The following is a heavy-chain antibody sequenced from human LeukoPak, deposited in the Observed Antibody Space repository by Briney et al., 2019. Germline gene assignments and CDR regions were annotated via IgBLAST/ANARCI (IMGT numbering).Heavy chain of an antibody. D-gene: IGHD2-2*01. CDR1: GYTFTGYY. J-gene: IGHJ3*02. V-gene: IGHV1-18*04. CDR3: AREPMGNIVVVPAAYAFDI. CDR2: ISAYNGNT. Sequence: ASVTVSCTASGYTFTGYYMHWVRQAPGQGLEWMGWISAYNGNTNYAQKLQGRVTMTTDASTSTAYMELRSLRSDDTAVYYCAREPMGNIVVVPAAYAFDIWGQGTMVTVSS.